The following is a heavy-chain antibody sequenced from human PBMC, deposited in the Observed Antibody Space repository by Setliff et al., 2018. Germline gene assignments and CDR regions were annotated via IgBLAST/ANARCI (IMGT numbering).Heavy chain of an antibody. D-gene: IGHD5-18*01. V-gene: IGHV1-2*02. Sequence: GASVKVSCKASGYTFSAYDFNWVRQAPGQGLEWVGSMSPQSDNTIYAQKFQGRVTMTRDTSISTAYMELSSLRSDDTAVYYCARFSGHNYGSFDSWGQGTLVTVSS. CDR2: MSPQSDNT. J-gene: IGHJ4*02. CDR3: ARFSGHNYGSFDS. CDR1: GYTFSAYD.